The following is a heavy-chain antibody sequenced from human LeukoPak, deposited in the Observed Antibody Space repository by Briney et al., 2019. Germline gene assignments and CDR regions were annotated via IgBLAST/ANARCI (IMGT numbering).Heavy chain of an antibody. CDR2: INHSGST. D-gene: IGHD3-22*01. CDR1: GGSFSGYY. Sequence: SETLSLTCAVYGGSFSGYYWSWIRQPPGKGLEWIGEINHSGSTNYNPSLKSRVTISVDTSKNQFSLKLSSVTAADTAVYYCARDHYDSSGYYYALAFDIWGQGTMVTVSS. J-gene: IGHJ3*02. V-gene: IGHV4-34*01. CDR3: ARDHYDSSGYYYALAFDI.